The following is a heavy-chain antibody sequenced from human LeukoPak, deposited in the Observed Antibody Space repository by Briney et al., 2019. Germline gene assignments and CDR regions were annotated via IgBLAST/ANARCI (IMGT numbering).Heavy chain of an antibody. V-gene: IGHV3-23*01. CDR2: ISGSGGST. Sequence: GGSLRLSCAASGFTFSSYAMSWVRQAPGKGLEWVSAISGSGGSTYYADSVKGRFTISRDNSKNTLYLQMNSLRAEDTAVYYCARGTPARSGSYAAFDYWGQGTLVTVSS. CDR1: GFTFSSYA. D-gene: IGHD3-10*01. J-gene: IGHJ4*02. CDR3: ARGTPARSGSYAAFDY.